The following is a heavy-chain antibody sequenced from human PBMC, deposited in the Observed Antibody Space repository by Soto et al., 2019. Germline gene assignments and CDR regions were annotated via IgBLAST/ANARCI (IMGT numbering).Heavy chain of an antibody. D-gene: IGHD3-16*01. Sequence: QAQLQESGPGLVKPSQTLSLTCTVSGGSISSGGYYWSWIRQHPGKGLEWIGNIYYRGSTYYNPSLKGRVTISVDTSKNQFSLKLSSVTAADTAVYYCARDPLGTPFGYFKYWGQGTLVNVSS. V-gene: IGHV4-31*03. CDR3: ARDPLGTPFGYFKY. CDR2: IYYRGST. J-gene: IGHJ4*02. CDR1: GGSISSGGYY.